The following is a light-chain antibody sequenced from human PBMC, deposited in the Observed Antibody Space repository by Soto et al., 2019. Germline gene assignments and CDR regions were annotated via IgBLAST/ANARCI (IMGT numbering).Light chain of an antibody. CDR3: QSYDSSLTGWV. CDR2: DNS. V-gene: IGLV1-40*01. J-gene: IGLJ3*02. CDR1: SSNIGAVYG. Sequence: QSVLTQPPSVSGAPGQRVTISCTGSSSNIGAVYGAQWYQQLPGTAPKLLIYDNSNRPSGVPDRFSGSKSGTSASLAITGLQAEDEADYYCQSYDSSLTGWVFGGGTKLTVL.